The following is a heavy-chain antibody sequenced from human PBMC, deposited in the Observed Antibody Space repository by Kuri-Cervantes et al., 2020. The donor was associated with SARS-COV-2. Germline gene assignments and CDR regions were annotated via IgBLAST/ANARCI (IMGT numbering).Heavy chain of an antibody. Sequence: GSLSLTCTVSGYSISSGYYWGWIRQPPGKGLEWIGSIYHSGSTYYNPSLKSRVTISVDTSKNQFSLKLSSVTAADTAVYYCARHRMADAFDIWGQGTMVTVSS. V-gene: IGHV4-38-2*02. CDR3: ARHRMADAFDI. CDR2: IYHSGST. CDR1: GYSISSGYY. J-gene: IGHJ3*02. D-gene: IGHD2-8*01.